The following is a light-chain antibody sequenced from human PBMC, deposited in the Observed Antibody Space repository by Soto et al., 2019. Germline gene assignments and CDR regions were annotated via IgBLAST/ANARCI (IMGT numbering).Light chain of an antibody. CDR2: DAS. CDR3: QQYASAPLT. CDR1: QTVAKNY. V-gene: IGKV3-20*01. Sequence: EIVLTQSPGTLSLSPGERATLSCRASQTVAKNYLAWYQQQPGQAPRLLIYDASTRATGIPDRFTGSGSETDFTLTINRLEPEDFAVYYCQQYASAPLTFGGGTKVEIK. J-gene: IGKJ4*01.